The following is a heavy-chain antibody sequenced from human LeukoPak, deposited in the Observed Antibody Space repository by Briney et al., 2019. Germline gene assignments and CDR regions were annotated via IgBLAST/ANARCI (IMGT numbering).Heavy chain of an antibody. CDR3: ARDRGPRITMVRGVISPYFDY. V-gene: IGHV4-38-2*02. D-gene: IGHD3-10*01. J-gene: IGHJ4*02. CDR1: GYSISSGYY. Sequence: SETLSLTCAVSGYSISSGYYWGWIRQPPGKGLEWIGSIYYSGSTYYNPSLKSRVTISVDTSKNQFSLKLSSVTAADTAVYYCARDRGPRITMVRGVISPYFDYWGQGTLVTVSS. CDR2: IYYSGST.